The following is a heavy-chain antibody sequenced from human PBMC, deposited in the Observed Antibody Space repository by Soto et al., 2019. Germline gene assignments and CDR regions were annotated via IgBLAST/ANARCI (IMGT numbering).Heavy chain of an antibody. CDR2: ISSSSSYI. D-gene: IGHD5-12*01. CDR1: GFTFSSYS. CDR3: ARDGDSGYDFGQATGFGGFDY. V-gene: IGHV3-21*01. J-gene: IGHJ4*02. Sequence: EVQLVESGGGLVKPGGSLRLSCAASGFTFSSYSMNWVRQAPGKGLEWVSSISSSSSYIYYAESVKGGFTNSRDNAKNSLYLQMNSLSAEDTAVYYCARDGDSGYDFGQATGFGGFDYWGQGTLVTVSS.